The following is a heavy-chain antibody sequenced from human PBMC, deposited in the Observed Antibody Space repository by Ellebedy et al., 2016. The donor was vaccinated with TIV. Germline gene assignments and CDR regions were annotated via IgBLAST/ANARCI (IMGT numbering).Heavy chain of an antibody. J-gene: IGHJ4*02. CDR3: AREPWRAAAGTGYFDY. V-gene: IGHV4-59*01. CDR2: IYYSGST. Sequence: SETLSLTCTVSGGSISSYYWSWIRQPPGKGLEWIEYIYYSGSTNYNPSLKSRVTISVDTSKNQFSLKLSSVTAADTAVYYCAREPWRAAAGTGYFDYWGQGTLVTVSS. CDR1: GGSISSYY. D-gene: IGHD6-13*01.